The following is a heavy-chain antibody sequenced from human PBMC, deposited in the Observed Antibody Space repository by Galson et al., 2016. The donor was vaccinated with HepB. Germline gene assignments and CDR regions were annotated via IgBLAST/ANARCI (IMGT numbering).Heavy chain of an antibody. V-gene: IGHV3-30-3*01. D-gene: IGHD1-14*01. J-gene: IGHJ4*02. CDR2: ISYNGYNK. Sequence: SLRLSCAASGFTFDTHALHWVRQAPGKGLQWVAIISYNGYNKFYADSVKGRFTISRDDSKNTVHLQMDSLRVEDTAVYYCARDLLGSVITRSFLDYWGQGTLVTVSS. CDR1: GFTFDTHA. CDR3: ARDLLGSVITRSFLDY.